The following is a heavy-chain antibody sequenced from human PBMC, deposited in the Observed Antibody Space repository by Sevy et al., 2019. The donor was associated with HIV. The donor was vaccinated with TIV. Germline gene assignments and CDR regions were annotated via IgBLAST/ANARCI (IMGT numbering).Heavy chain of an antibody. D-gene: IGHD5-12*01. Sequence: GGSLRLSCAASGFTLSNYWMSWVRQAPGKGLECVANINQDGSEKYYLDSVKGRFIVSSDNAQNSLYLQMNSLRAEDSAEYDCAKEQRTGYKPDDFDSWGQGTLVTVSS. CDR3: AKEQRTGYKPDDFDS. CDR1: GFTLSNYW. V-gene: IGHV3-7*01. CDR2: INQDGSEK. J-gene: IGHJ4*02.